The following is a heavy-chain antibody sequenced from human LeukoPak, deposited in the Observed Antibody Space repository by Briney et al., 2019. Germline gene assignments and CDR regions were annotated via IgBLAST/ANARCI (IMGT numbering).Heavy chain of an antibody. Sequence: GGSLRLSCAASGFTFSSYAMSWVRQAPGKGLEWVSAISGSGGSTYYADSVKGWFTISRDNSKNTLYLQMNSLRAEDTAVDYCAKGGRWIQLWAFDYWGQGTLVTVSS. V-gene: IGHV3-23*01. CDR3: AKGGRWIQLWAFDY. D-gene: IGHD5-18*01. CDR2: ISGSGGST. J-gene: IGHJ4*02. CDR1: GFTFSSYA.